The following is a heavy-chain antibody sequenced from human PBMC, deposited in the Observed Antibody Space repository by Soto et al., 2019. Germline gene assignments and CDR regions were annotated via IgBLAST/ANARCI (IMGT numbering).Heavy chain of an antibody. CDR3: AHRLCDISYYWDVGYSDC. D-gene: IGHD3-22*01. J-gene: IGHJ4*02. V-gene: IGHV2-5*02. CDR1: GFSLSTNGVG. Sequence: QITLKESGPTLVKPTQTLTLTCTFSGFSLSTNGVGVGWIRQTPGKALEILALIYWDNDKRYSPSLKSRLTITKDTAKHQVVLTMTNVDPVDTGTYYCAHRLCDISYYWDVGYSDCWGQGTPLTVAS. CDR2: IYWDNDK.